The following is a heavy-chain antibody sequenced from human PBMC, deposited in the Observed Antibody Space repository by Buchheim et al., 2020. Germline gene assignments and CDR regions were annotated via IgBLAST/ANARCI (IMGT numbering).Heavy chain of an antibody. CDR1: GGSISSYY. CDR3: ARARMWRGDYENWFDP. CDR2: IYYSGST. D-gene: IGHD4-17*01. Sequence: QVQLQESGPGLVKPSETLSLTCTVSGGSISSYYWSWIRQPPGKGLEWIGYIYYSGSTNYNPSLKSRVTISVDTSKNQFSLKLSSVTAADTAVYYCARARMWRGDYENWFDPWGQGTL. V-gene: IGHV4-59*01. J-gene: IGHJ5*02.